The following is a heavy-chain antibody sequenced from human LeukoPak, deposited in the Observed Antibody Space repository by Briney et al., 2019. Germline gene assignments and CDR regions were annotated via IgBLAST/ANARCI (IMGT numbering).Heavy chain of an antibody. Sequence: PGGSLRLSCAASGFTVSSNYMSWVRPAPGKGLEWVSVIYSGGSTYYADSVKGRFTISRDNSKNTLYLQMNSLRAEDTAVYYCAKEYCSSTSCYHPLNYGMDVWGQGTTVTVSS. V-gene: IGHV3-53*01. J-gene: IGHJ6*02. CDR2: IYSGGST. D-gene: IGHD2-2*01. CDR3: AKEYCSSTSCYHPLNYGMDV. CDR1: GFTVSSNY.